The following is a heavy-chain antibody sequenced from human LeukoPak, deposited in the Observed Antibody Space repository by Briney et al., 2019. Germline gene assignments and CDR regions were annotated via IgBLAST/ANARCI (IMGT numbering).Heavy chain of an antibody. V-gene: IGHV1-8*01. J-gene: IGHJ6*03. CDR3: ARGPQWRGDYYYIDV. Sequence: ASVKVSCKASGYTFTNFDINWVRQATGQGLEWMGWMSPNSGNIGYAQKFQGRVTMTMNTSITTAYMELSSLILEDTAVYYCARGPQWRGDYYYIDVWGKGTTVTVSS. CDR1: GYTFTNFD. CDR2: MSPNSGNI. D-gene: IGHD6-19*01.